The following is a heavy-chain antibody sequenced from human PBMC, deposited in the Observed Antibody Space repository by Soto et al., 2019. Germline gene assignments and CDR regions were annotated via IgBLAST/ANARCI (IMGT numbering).Heavy chain of an antibody. CDR3: ARYTIFGVVITNWFDP. CDR1: GGSISSGDYY. D-gene: IGHD3-3*01. CDR2: IYYSGST. Sequence: SETLSLTCTVSGGSISSGDYYWSWIRQPPGKGLEWIGYIYYSGSTYYNPSLKSRVTISVDTSKNQFSLKLSSVTAADTAVYYCARYTIFGVVITNWFDPWGQGTLVTVS. J-gene: IGHJ5*02. V-gene: IGHV4-30-4*01.